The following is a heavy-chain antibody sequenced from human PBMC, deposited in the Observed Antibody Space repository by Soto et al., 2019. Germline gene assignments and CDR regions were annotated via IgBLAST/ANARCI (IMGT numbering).Heavy chain of an antibody. V-gene: IGHV3-23*01. Sequence: PGKGLEWVSSISGSGGSTYYADSVKGRFTISRDNSKNTLHLQMNSLKAEDTAVYYCAKNFLGYCSSFFFQAEDGIRDTVPVSPFLLNRSSDL. CDR2: ISGSGGST. J-gene: IGHJ2*01. CDR3: AKNFLGYCSSFFFQAEDGIRDTVPVSPFLLNRSSDL. D-gene: IGHD2-2*01.